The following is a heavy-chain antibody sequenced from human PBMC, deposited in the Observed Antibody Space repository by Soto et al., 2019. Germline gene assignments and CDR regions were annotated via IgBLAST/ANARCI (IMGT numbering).Heavy chain of an antibody. D-gene: IGHD2-2*01. J-gene: IGHJ4*02. V-gene: IGHV4-39*01. CDR3: ARHPKPDCSSTSCYTDY. CDR2: IYYSGST. CDR1: GGSISSSSYY. Sequence: QLQLQESGPGLVKPSETLSLTCTVSGGSISSSSYYWGWIRQPPGKGLEWIGSIYYSGSTYYNPSLKSRVTKSVDTSKNQLSLKLSSVTAADTAVYYCARHPKPDCSSTSCYTDYWGQVTLVTVSS.